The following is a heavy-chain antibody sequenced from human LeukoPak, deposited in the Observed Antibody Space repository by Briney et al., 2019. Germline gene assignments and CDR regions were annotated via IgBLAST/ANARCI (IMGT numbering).Heavy chain of an antibody. Sequence: GGSLRLSCTVSGFTGSSNSMSWVRQAPGKGLEWVSFIYSGTTHYSDSVKGRFTISRDNAKNSLYLQMNSLRAEDTAVYYCAELGITMIGGVWGKGTTVTISS. CDR2: IYSGTT. J-gene: IGHJ6*04. V-gene: IGHV3-53*01. CDR1: GFTGSSNS. D-gene: IGHD3-10*02. CDR3: AELGITMIGGV.